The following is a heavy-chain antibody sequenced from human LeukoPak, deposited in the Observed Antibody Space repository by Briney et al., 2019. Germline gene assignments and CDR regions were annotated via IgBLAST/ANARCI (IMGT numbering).Heavy chain of an antibody. CDR3: ARAGPTVTLTPFDY. CDR2: INHSGST. CDR1: GGFFSGFY. D-gene: IGHD4-17*01. V-gene: IGHV4-34*01. J-gene: IGHJ4*02. Sequence: KPSETLSLTFAVYGGFFSGFYWGWIRQPPRKGLEWVGEINHSGSTNYNPSLKSRVTISVDTSKNQFSLKLSSVTAADTAVYYCARAGPTVTLTPFDYWGQGTLVTVSS.